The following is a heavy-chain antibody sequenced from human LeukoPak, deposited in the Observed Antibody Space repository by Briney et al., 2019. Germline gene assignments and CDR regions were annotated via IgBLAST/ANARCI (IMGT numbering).Heavy chain of an antibody. D-gene: IGHD6-19*01. J-gene: IGHJ4*02. CDR1: AFTFSTYS. CDR3: ARVRTQWLASPFDY. Sequence: GGSLRLSCAASAFTFSTYSMNWVRQAPGKGLEWVSSISSSSNYKYYADSVKGRFTISRDNAKNSLYLQMNSLRAEDTAVYYCARVRTQWLASPFDYWGQGTLVTVSS. V-gene: IGHV3-21*01. CDR2: ISSSSNYK.